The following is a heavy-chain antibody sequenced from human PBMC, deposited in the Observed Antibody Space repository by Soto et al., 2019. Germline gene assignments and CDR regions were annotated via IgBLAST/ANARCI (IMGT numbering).Heavy chain of an antibody. CDR1: GYTFTSYG. CDR2: ISAYNGNT. D-gene: IGHD3-9*01. Sequence: QVQLVQSGAEVKKPGASVKVSCKASGYTFTSYGISWVRQAPGQGLEWMGWISAYNGNTNYAQKLQGRVTMTTDTSTITAYMELRSLRSDDTAVYYCALITYYDILTGYYPFDYWGQGTLVTVSS. CDR3: ALITYYDILTGYYPFDY. V-gene: IGHV1-18*01. J-gene: IGHJ4*02.